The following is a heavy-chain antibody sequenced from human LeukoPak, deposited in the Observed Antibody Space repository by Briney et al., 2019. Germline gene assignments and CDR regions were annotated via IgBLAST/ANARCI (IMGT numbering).Heavy chain of an antibody. CDR2: INWNGGST. J-gene: IGHJ4*02. Sequence: RAGGSLRLSCAASGFTFDDYGMSWVRHAPGKGLEWVSGINWNGGSTGYADSVKGRFTISRDNAKTSLYLQMNSLRAEDTALYYCARPDCSGGSCYVDYWGQGTLVTVSS. V-gene: IGHV3-20*04. D-gene: IGHD2-15*01. CDR1: GFTFDDYG. CDR3: ARPDCSGGSCYVDY.